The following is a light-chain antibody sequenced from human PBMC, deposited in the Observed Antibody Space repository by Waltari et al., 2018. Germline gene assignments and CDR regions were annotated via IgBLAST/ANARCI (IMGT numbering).Light chain of an antibody. CDR3: CSYAGSSTLV. V-gene: IGLV2-23*02. Sequence: QSALTQPASVSGSPGQSITISCTGTSSDVGVYNYVSWYQQHPGKAPKLMIYDVTKRPPGVSDRFSGSKSGNTASLTISGLQAEDEADYYCCSYAGSSTLVFGGGTKLTVL. CDR1: SSDVGVYNY. CDR2: DVT. J-gene: IGLJ2*01.